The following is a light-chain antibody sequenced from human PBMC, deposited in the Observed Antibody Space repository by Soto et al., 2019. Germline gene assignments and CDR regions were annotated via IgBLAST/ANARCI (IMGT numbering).Light chain of an antibody. CDR1: QDIKKF. J-gene: IGKJ1*01. V-gene: IGKV1-27*01. CDR3: QKYGRAPAM. CDR2: AAS. Sequence: DIQLTQSPSSLSASLGDRVTITCRASQDIKKFLAWYQQRPGKVPDLLIYAASTLRSGVLSRFSGNAYGTDFSFTISSLQPEDGATYYCQKYGRAPAMFGQGTKVDIK.